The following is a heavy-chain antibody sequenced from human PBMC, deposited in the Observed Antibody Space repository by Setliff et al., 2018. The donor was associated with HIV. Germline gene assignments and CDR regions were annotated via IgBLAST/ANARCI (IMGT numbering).Heavy chain of an antibody. CDR2: VNPTGRP. CDR1: GEPFNGFY. J-gene: IGHJ4*02. D-gene: IGHD3-22*01. CDR3: ARAASYYDSSGYLAPPKYFDY. V-gene: IGHV4-34*01. Sequence: TSETLSLTCTVSGEPFNGFYWTWIRQPPGKGLEWIGDVNPTGRPNYSPSLKSRVTMSLDTSKNQFSLNLKSVTAADTAVYYCARAASYYDSSGYLAPPKYFDYWGQGTLVTVSS.